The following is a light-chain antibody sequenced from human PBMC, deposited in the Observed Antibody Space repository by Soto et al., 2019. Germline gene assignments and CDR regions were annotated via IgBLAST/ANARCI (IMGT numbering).Light chain of an antibody. Sequence: DIQLAQSPSTLSASVGDRITITCRSTQSINWLAWYQQKPGKAPKLLIFEASRLESGIPSRFSGIGSRTEFTLSVSSVQPDNFGTYYCQHYDTYSPMWTFGQGTKVDVK. V-gene: IGKV1-5*03. CDR3: QHYDTYSPMWT. J-gene: IGKJ1*01. CDR1: QSINW. CDR2: EAS.